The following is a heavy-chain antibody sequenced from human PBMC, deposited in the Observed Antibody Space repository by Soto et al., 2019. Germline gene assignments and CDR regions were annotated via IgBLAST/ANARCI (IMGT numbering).Heavy chain of an antibody. CDR2: IYYSGST. Sequence: PSETLSLTCTVSGGSISSYYWSWIRQPPGKGLEWIGYIYYSGSTNYNPSLKSRVTISVDTSKNQFSLKLSSVTAADTAVYYCAALEYYDSSGYYPFDYSGQGTLVTVSS. V-gene: IGHV4-59*01. J-gene: IGHJ4*02. CDR1: GGSISSYY. D-gene: IGHD3-22*01. CDR3: AALEYYDSSGYYPFDY.